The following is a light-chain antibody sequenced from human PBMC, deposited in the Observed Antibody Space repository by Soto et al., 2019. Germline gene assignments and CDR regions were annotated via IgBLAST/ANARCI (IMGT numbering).Light chain of an antibody. CDR2: AAS. CDR3: QQSYTTPLT. V-gene: IGKV1-39*01. Sequence: DIQMTQSPSSLSASVGERVTITCRASQSISSYLNWYQQKPGKAPNLLIYAASTLQSGVPSRFSGSGSGTDFTLTIRSLQPEDFATYYCQQSYTTPLTFGGGTKVEIK. J-gene: IGKJ4*01. CDR1: QSISSY.